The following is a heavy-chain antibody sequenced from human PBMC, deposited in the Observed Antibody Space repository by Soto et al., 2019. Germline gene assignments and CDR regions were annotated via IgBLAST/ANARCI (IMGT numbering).Heavy chain of an antibody. Sequence: PGGSLRLSCAASGFTFSSYSMNWVRQAPGKGLEWVSYISSSSSTIYYADSVKGRFTISRDNAKNSLYLQMNSLRDEDTAVYYSARQEYSSSSYGMDVGGQGTTVTVSS. CDR3: ARQEYSSSSYGMDV. D-gene: IGHD6-6*01. CDR1: GFTFSSYS. V-gene: IGHV3-48*02. CDR2: ISSSSSTI. J-gene: IGHJ6*02.